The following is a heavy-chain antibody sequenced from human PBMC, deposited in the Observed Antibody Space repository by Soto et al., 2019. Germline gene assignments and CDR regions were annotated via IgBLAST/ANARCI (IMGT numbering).Heavy chain of an antibody. CDR1: GGTFSSYA. CDR2: IIPIFGTA. CDR3: ARYYDFWSGYFDY. Sequence: SVKVSCKVSGGTFSSYAISWVRQAPGQGLEWMGGIIPIFGTANYAQKFQGRVTITADKSTSTAYMELSSLRSEDTAVYYCARYYDFWSGYFDYWGQGTLVTVSS. J-gene: IGHJ4*02. V-gene: IGHV1-69*06. D-gene: IGHD3-3*01.